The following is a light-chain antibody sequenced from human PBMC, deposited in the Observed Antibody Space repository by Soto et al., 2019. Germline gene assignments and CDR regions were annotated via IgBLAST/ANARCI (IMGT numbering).Light chain of an antibody. CDR2: RTS. J-gene: IGKJ4*01. Sequence: EIVMTQSPATLSVSPGERATLSCRASQNINGNLAWYQQKPGQAPRLLMFRTSTRATGFPARFSASGSGTEFNPTISSLQSEDFAIYYCQQYNNWPRATFGGGTKVEIK. CDR1: QNINGN. V-gene: IGKV3-15*01. CDR3: QQYNNWPRAT.